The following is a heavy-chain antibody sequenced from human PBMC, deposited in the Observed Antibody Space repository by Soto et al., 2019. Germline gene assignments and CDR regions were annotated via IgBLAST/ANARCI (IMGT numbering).Heavy chain of an antibody. V-gene: IGHV3-30*18. D-gene: IGHD2-21*01. CDR3: AKEHIGISYGLDV. Sequence: QVQLVESGGGVVQPGRSLRLSCAASGFTFSSYGIHWVRQAPGKGLEWVAVISYDGRNKYFADSVKGRFTISRDNSKNTLYLQMNSLRPEDTAVYYCAKEHIGISYGLDVWGQGTTVTVSS. CDR2: ISYDGRNK. CDR1: GFTFSSYG. J-gene: IGHJ6*02.